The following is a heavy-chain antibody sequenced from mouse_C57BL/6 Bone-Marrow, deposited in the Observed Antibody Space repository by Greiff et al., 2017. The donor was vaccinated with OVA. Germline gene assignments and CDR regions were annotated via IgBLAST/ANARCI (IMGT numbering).Heavy chain of an antibody. J-gene: IGHJ3*01. CDR2: IHPNSGST. CDR1: GYTFTSYW. D-gene: IGHD1-1*01. Sequence: QVHVKQPGAELVKPGASVKLSCKASGYTFTSYWMHWVKQRPGQGLEWIGMIHPNSGSTNYNEKFKSKATLTVDKSSRTAYMQLSSLTSEDSAVYYCARRDYCVPCVYWGRGTLVTVSA. V-gene: IGHV1-64*01. CDR3: ARRDYCVPCVY.